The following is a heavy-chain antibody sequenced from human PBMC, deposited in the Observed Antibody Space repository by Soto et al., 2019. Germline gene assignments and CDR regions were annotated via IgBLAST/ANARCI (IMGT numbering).Heavy chain of an antibody. D-gene: IGHD3-10*01. J-gene: IGHJ4*02. CDR1: GFTFSSYA. V-gene: IGHV3-23*01. CDR3: AKGPNTHTPFMSGSYGNNYFDY. CDR2: ISGSGGST. Sequence: GGSLRLSCAASGFTFSSYAMSWVRQAPGKGLEWVSAISGSGGSTYYADSVKGRFTISRDNSKNTLYLQMNSLRAEDTAVYYCAKGPNTHTPFMSGSYGNNYFDYWGQGTLVTVSS.